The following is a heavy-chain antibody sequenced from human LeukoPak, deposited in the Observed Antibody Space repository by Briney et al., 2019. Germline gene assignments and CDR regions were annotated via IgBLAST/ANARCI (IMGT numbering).Heavy chain of an antibody. V-gene: IGHV1-2*02. CDR3: AREGRDQNDYGVVNWFDP. CDR2: INPNSGGT. CDR1: GYTFTGYY. D-gene: IGHD4-17*01. Sequence: ASVKVSCKASGYTFTGYYMHWVRQAPGQGLEWMGWINPNSGGTNYAQKFQGRVTMTRDTSISTAYMELSRLRSDDTAVYYCAREGRDQNDYGVVNWFDPWGQGTLVTVSS. J-gene: IGHJ5*02.